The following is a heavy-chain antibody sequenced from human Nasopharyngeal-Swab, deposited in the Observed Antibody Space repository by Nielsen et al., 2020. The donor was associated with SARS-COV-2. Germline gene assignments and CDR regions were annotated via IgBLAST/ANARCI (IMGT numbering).Heavy chain of an antibody. V-gene: IGHV5-51*01. CDR2: IYPGDSDT. D-gene: IGHD6-19*01. CDR1: GYSFTSYW. CDR3: ARRSAGYSSGWYYYYMDV. J-gene: IGHJ6*03. Sequence: KVSCKGSGYSFTSYWIGWVRQMPGKGLEWMGIIYPGDSDTRYSPSFQGQVTISADKSISTAYLQWSSLKALDTAIYYCARRSAGYSSGWYYYYMDVWGKGTTVTVSS.